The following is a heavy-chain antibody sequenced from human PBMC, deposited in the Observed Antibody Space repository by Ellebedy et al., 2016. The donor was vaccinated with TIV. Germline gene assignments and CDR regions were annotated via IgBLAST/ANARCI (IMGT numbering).Heavy chain of an antibody. J-gene: IGHJ4*02. V-gene: IGHV4-59*01. D-gene: IGHD2-2*01. Sequence: MPSETLSLTCTVSGGSISNYYCTLIRQPPGKGLEWIGHMYYSGSSNYNPSLKSRVTMSIDTSKNQFSLKMSAVTAADTAVYYCAASESADSDYWGPGTLVTVSS. CDR1: GGSISNYY. CDR3: AASESADSDY. CDR2: MYYSGSS.